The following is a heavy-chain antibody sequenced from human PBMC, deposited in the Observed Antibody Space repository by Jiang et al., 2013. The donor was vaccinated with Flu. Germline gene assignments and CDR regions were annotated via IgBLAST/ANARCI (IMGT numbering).Heavy chain of an antibody. CDR1: GYTFTGYY. CDR3: ATNRDSDSSGWYYFDY. CDR2: INPNSGGT. D-gene: IGHD6-19*01. V-gene: IGHV1-2*04. J-gene: IGHJ4*02. Sequence: GAEVKKPGASVKVSCKASGYTFTGYYMHWVRQAPGQGLEWMGWINPNSGGTNYAQKFQGWVTMTRDTSISTAYMELSRLRSDDTAVYYCATNRDSDSSGWYYFDYWGQGTLVTVSS.